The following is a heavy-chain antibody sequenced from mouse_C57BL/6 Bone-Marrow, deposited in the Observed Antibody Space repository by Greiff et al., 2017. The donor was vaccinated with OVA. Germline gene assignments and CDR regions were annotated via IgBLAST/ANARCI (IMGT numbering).Heavy chain of an antibody. J-gene: IGHJ4*01. CDR3: ASNWDRTMDY. V-gene: IGHV5-17*01. Sequence: EVMLVESGGCLVKPGGSLKLSCAASGFTFSDYGMHWVRQAPETGLEWVAYISSGSSTIYYADTVKGRFTISRDNAKNTLFLQMTSLRSEDTAMYYCASNWDRTMDYWGQGTSVTVSS. CDR2: ISSGSSTI. D-gene: IGHD4-1*01. CDR1: GFTFSDYG.